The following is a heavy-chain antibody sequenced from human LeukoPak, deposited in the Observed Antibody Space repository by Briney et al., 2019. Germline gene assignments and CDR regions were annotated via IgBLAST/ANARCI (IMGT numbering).Heavy chain of an antibody. Sequence: ASVKVSCKASGYTFTSYYMHWVRQAPGQGLEWMGIINPSGGSTSYAQKFQGRVTMTRDTSTSTVYMELRSLRSDDTAVYYCARMARRVPSDYWGQGTLVTVSS. CDR3: ARMARRVPSDY. CDR2: INPSGGST. J-gene: IGHJ4*02. D-gene: IGHD5-24*01. V-gene: IGHV1-46*01. CDR1: GYTFTSYY.